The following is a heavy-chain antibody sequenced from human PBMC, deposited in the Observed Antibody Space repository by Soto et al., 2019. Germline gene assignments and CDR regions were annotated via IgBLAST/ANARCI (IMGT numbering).Heavy chain of an antibody. J-gene: IGHJ5*02. CDR1: GFTFDDYA. V-gene: IGHV3-9*01. Sequence: SLRLSCAASGFTFDDYAMHWVRQAPGKGLEWVSGISWKSGSIGYADSVKGRFTISRDNAKNSLYLQMNSLRAEDTALYYCAKGYYASGSYHQVLDPWGQGTLVTVSS. CDR3: AKGYYASGSYHQVLDP. D-gene: IGHD3-10*01. CDR2: ISWKSGSI.